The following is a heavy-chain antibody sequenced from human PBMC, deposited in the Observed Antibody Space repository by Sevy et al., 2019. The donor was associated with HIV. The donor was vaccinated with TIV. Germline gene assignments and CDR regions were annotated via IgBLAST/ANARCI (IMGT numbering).Heavy chain of an antibody. CDR1: GFIFSNHG. CDR2: IWYDGSDT. V-gene: IGHV3-33*01. CDR3: ARDVDSNYDGIDA. Sequence: GGSLRLSCAASGFIFSNHGMHWVRQAPGKGLEWVARIWYDGSDTYYGESVKGRFTISRDNSQNTVDLEMNRLRVEDTAGYYCARDVDSNYDGIDAWGQGTTVTVSS. J-gene: IGHJ6*02. D-gene: IGHD4-4*01.